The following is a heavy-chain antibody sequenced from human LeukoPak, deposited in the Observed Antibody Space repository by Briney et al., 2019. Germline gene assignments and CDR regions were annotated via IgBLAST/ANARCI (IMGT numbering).Heavy chain of an antibody. CDR3: ASYIAAAGFDY. V-gene: IGHV1-2*02. J-gene: IGHJ4*02. Sequence: GASVKVSCKASGYTFTGYYMHWVRQAPGQGLEWMGWINPNSGGINYAQKFQGRVTMTRDTSISTAYMELSRLRSDDTAVYYCASYIAAAGFDYWGQGTLVTVSS. CDR2: INPNSGGI. D-gene: IGHD6-13*01. CDR1: GYTFTGYY.